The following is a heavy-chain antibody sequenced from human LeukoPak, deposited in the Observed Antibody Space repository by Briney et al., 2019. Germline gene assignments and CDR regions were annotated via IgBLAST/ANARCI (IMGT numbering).Heavy chain of an antibody. Sequence: PSETLSLTCTVSGGSISSSSYYWGWIRQPPGEGREWIGSIYYSGSTYYNPSLKSRVTISVDTSKNQFSLKLSSVTAADTAVYYCARLTRGGSYYYYYYYMDVWGKGTTVTVSS. V-gene: IGHV4-39*01. CDR3: ARLTRGGSYYYYYYYMDV. D-gene: IGHD1-26*01. CDR1: GGSISSSSYY. CDR2: IYYSGST. J-gene: IGHJ6*03.